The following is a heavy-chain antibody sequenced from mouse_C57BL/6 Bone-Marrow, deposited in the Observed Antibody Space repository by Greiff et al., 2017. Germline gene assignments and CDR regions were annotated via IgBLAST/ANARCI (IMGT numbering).Heavy chain of an antibody. CDR3: ARGDDDVAGFAY. V-gene: IGHV1-4*01. D-gene: IGHD2-4*01. Sequence: VQLQQSGAELARPGASVKMSCKASGYTFTSYTMHWVKQRPGQGLEWIGYINPSSCYTKYNQKFKGKATLTADNSASTAYMQRSILTSEDSAVYYCARGDDDVAGFAYWGQGTLVTVSA. CDR2: INPSSCYT. J-gene: IGHJ3*01. CDR1: GYTFTSYT.